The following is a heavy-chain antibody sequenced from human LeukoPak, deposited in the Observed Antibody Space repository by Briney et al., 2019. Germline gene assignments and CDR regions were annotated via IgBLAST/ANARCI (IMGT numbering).Heavy chain of an antibody. Sequence: PSETLSLTCAVYGGSFSGYYWSWIRQPPGKGLEWIGEINHSGSTNYNPSLKSRVTISVDTSKNQFSLKLSSVTAADTAMYYCATLNGVDQYGRGSFSSGWSDPWGQGTLVTVSS. V-gene: IGHV4-34*01. CDR2: INHSGST. D-gene: IGHD3-10*01. J-gene: IGHJ5*02. CDR3: ATLNGVDQYGRGSFSSGWSDP. CDR1: GGSFSGYY.